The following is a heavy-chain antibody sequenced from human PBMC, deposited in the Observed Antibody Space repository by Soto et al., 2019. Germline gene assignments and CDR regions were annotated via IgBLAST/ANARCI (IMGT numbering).Heavy chain of an antibody. CDR1: GYTFTSYG. CDR3: ARDLPINQNCSSTSCPRGNWFDP. Sequence: QVQLVQSGAEVKKPGASVKVSCKASGYTFTSYGISWVRQAPGQGLEWMGWISASNGNTNYAQKLQGRVTMTTDTSTSTAYMELRSLRSDETAVYYCARDLPINQNCSSTSCPRGNWFDPWGQGTLVTVSS. D-gene: IGHD2-2*01. V-gene: IGHV1-18*04. CDR2: ISASNGNT. J-gene: IGHJ5*02.